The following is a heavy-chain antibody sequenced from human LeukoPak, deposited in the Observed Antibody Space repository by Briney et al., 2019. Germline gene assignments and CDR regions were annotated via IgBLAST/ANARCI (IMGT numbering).Heavy chain of an antibody. D-gene: IGHD3-10*02. CDR1: GFTYGNFG. V-gene: IGHV3-23*01. J-gene: IGHJ2*01. CDR2: ITGSSTWT. CDR3: ARELVSSGTGYFDL. Sequence: GGSLRLSCEASGFTYGNFGMTWVRQAPGKGLQWVSGITGSSTWTYYAASVKGRFTVSRDNSQNTLHLQMNSLRADDTAVYYCARELVSSGTGYFDLWGRGTLVTVSS.